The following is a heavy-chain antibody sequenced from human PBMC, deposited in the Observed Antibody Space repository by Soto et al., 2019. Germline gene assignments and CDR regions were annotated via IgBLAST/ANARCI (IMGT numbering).Heavy chain of an antibody. D-gene: IGHD6-13*01. CDR2: VHYSGTT. CDR1: GGSIGGECYY. Sequence: QVQLQESGRELVEPSQTLSLTCTVSGGSIGGECYYWRWIRHNPGKVVEWIGYVHYSGTTYHNPSLKSRLTLSVDTSKTQFSLNLRTVPAADTAVYYCARDLTAGAGWANWFALWGQGTRVTVSS. V-gene: IGHV4-31*03. J-gene: IGHJ5*02. CDR3: ARDLTAGAGWANWFAL.